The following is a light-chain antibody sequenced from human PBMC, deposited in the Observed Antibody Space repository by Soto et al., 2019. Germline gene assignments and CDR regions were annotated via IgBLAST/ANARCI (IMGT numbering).Light chain of an antibody. CDR1: QSVSNNY. V-gene: IGKV3D-20*02. CDR3: QQRHMWPIT. Sequence: TQSHSTLSASVGDRVTITCRASQSVSNNYLAWDQQIPCQAPRLLIYGASNRATGIPDRFSGSGSGTDFTLTISSLEPEDSAVYYCQQRHMWPITFGQRTRLEIK. CDR2: GAS. J-gene: IGKJ5*01.